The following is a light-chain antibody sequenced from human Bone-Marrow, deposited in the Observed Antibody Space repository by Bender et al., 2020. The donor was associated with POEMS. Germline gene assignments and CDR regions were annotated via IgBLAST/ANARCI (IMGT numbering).Light chain of an antibody. CDR3: CSYSRSSASYV. CDR1: SSDIGNYIL. V-gene: IGLV2-23*01. J-gene: IGLJ1*01. Sequence: QSALTQPASVSGSPGQSVTISCTGTSSDIGNYILVSWYQQHPDKAPKLIIYEGSRRPSGVSNRFSGSKSGTTASLTISGLQAEDEADYYCCSYSRSSASYVFGAGTKVTVL. CDR2: EGS.